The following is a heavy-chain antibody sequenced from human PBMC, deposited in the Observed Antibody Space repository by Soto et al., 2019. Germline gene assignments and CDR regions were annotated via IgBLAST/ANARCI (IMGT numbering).Heavy chain of an antibody. Sequence: ASVKVSCKASGYTFTSYGISWVRQAPGQGLEWMGWISAYNGNTNYAQKLQGRVTMTTHTSTSTAYMELRSLRSDDTAVYYCARDEGYCSGGSCYEWSAFDIWGQGTMVTVSS. CDR3: ARDEGYCSGGSCYEWSAFDI. CDR2: ISAYNGNT. CDR1: GYTFTSYG. J-gene: IGHJ3*02. V-gene: IGHV1-18*01. D-gene: IGHD2-15*01.